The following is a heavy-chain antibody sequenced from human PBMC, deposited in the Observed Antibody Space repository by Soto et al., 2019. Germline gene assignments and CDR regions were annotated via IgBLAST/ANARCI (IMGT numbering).Heavy chain of an antibody. D-gene: IGHD4-17*01. J-gene: IGHJ4*02. CDR3: ARADYGDIVFEY. V-gene: IGHV2-5*02. CDR2: IYWDDDK. CDR1: GFSFITTGVG. Sequence: QITLKESGPTLVKPTQTLTLTCTFSGFSFITTGVGVGWVRQSPGKALEWLALIYWDDDKRYSPSLKSRLTIXTGXSKNQVVLSMTNMDPVDTATYYCARADYGDIVFEYWGQGTLVTVSS.